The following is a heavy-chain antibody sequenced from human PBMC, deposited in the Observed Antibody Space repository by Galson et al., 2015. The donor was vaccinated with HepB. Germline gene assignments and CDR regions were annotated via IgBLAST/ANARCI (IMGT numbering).Heavy chain of an antibody. D-gene: IGHD6-6*01. V-gene: IGHV2-70*11. CDR3: ARIFGYSSSSPYYGMDV. Sequence: PALVKPTQTLTLTCPFSGFSLSTSGMCVSWIRQPPGKALEWLARVDWDDDKYYSTSLKTRLTISKDTSKNQVVLTMTNMDPVDTATYYCARIFGYSSSSPYYGMDVWGQGTTVTVSS. CDR1: GFSLSTSGMC. CDR2: VDWDDDK. J-gene: IGHJ6*02.